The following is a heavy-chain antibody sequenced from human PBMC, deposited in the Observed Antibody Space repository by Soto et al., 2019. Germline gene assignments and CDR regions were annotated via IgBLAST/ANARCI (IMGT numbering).Heavy chain of an antibody. D-gene: IGHD5-18*01. CDR1: AGSISRYY. J-gene: IGHJ4*02. CDR3: VGSLMSRAMESFDY. CDR2: ISYTVDA. V-gene: IGHV4-59*01. Sequence: LSLTCSVSAGSISRYYWGWVRQSPGEGLEWIAHISYTVDASYNPSLKSRVTISLDTSKNQIALRLMSVTAADTAVYYCVGSLMSRAMESFDYWGQGTLVTVSS.